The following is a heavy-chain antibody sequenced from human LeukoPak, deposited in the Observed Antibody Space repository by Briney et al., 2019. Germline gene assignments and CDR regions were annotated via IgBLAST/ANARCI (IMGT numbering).Heavy chain of an antibody. J-gene: IGHJ4*02. Sequence: GGSLRLSCAASGFTFSSYAMHWVRQAPGKGLEWVAVISYDGSNKYYADSVKGRFTISRDNSKNTLYLQMNSLRAEDTAAYYCARDDYDYGDQPGYWGQGTLVTVSS. V-gene: IGHV3-30-3*01. CDR3: ARDDYDYGDQPGY. D-gene: IGHD4-17*01. CDR2: ISYDGSNK. CDR1: GFTFSSYA.